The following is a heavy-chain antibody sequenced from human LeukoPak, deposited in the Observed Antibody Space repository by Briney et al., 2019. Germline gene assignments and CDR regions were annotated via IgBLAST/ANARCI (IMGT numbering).Heavy chain of an antibody. D-gene: IGHD3-10*01. Sequence: SETLSLTCTVSGGSISSYYWSWIRQPPGKGLEWIGYIYYSGSTNYNPSPKSRVTISVDTSKNQFSLKLSSVSAADTAVYYCARSGYGSGSYRNWSDPWGQGTLVTVSS. V-gene: IGHV4-59*08. J-gene: IGHJ5*02. CDR3: ARSGYGSGSYRNWSDP. CDR1: GGSISSYY. CDR2: IYYSGST.